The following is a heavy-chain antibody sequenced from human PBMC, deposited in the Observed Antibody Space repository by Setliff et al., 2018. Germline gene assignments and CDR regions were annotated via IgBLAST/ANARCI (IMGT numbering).Heavy chain of an antibody. CDR1: GGTFSSNA. CDR3: ARDRRGSSYYNFWSDGRYFDY. J-gene: IGHJ4*02. CDR2: IIPMLGTP. D-gene: IGHD3-3*01. V-gene: IGHV1-69*10. Sequence: GASVKVSCKASGGTFSSNAISWVRQAPGQGLEWMGGIIPMLGTPNYAQKFQGRVTIIADKSTSTAYMELSSLRSEDTAVYYCARDRRGSSYYNFWSDGRYFDYWGQGTLVTVSS.